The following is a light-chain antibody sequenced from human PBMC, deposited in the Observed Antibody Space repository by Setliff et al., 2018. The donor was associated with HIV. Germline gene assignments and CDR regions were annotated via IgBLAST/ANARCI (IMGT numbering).Light chain of an antibody. Sequence: SALTQPPSASGSPGQSVTISCTGTSSDVGGFDSVSWYRQHPGKAPKLMIFAVSKRPSGVPARFSGSKSSNTASLTISGLQTEDEADYYCCSNAGRYTWVFGGGTKVTVL. CDR3: CSNAGRYTWV. J-gene: IGLJ3*02. CDR1: SSDVGGFDS. CDR2: AVS. V-gene: IGLV2-11*01.